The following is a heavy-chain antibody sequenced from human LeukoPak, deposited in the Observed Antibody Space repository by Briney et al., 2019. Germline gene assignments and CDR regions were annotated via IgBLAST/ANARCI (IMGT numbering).Heavy chain of an antibody. CDR1: GFTFSNYG. J-gene: IGHJ3*02. CDR2: ISSDGSNK. Sequence: GGSLRLSCAASGFTFSNYGMYWVRQAPGKGLEWVAVISSDGSNKYYADSVKGRFTISRDNSKDTLYLQMNSLRAEDTAVYYCARNQDYGVYNSVGAFDIWGQGTMVTVSS. V-gene: IGHV3-30*03. CDR3: ARNQDYGVYNSVGAFDI. D-gene: IGHD4-17*01.